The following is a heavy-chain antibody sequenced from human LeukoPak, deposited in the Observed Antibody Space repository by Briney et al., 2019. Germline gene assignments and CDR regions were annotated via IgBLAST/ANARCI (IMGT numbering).Heavy chain of an antibody. V-gene: IGHV4-39*07. Sequence: SETLSLTCTLSRGSLSSSPYYSGSVRQPPRNGLEWIARIYRSGSTFYDASLKSRVTISIDTSKNQFSLRLNSVTSADTAVYFCARGPDYSTSYAANWFDPWGQGTLVTVSS. CDR2: IYRSGST. D-gene: IGHD2-2*01. J-gene: IGHJ5*02. CDR1: RGSLSSSPYY. CDR3: ARGPDYSTSYAANWFDP.